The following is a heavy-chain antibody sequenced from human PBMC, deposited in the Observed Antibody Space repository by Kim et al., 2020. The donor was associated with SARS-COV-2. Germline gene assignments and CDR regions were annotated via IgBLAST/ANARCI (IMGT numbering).Heavy chain of an antibody. Sequence: GGSLRLSCAASGFTFSSYWMSWVRQAPGKGLEWVANIKQDGSEKYYVDSVKGRFTIYRDNAKNSLYLQMNSLRAEDTAVYYCARDGLYYYGSGSYYSENHYFSYGMGVWGQGTTVTVSS. CDR2: IKQDGSEK. CDR1: GFTFSSYW. CDR3: ARDGLYYYGSGSYYSENHYFSYGMGV. D-gene: IGHD3-10*01. J-gene: IGHJ6*02. V-gene: IGHV3-7*03.